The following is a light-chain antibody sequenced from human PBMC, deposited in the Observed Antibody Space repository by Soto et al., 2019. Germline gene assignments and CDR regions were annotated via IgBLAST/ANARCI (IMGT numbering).Light chain of an antibody. Sequence: DVVMTQSPLSLPVILGQPASISCRSSQSLVYRDGNTYLNWFQQRPGQSPRRLIYKVSNRDSGVPDRFSGGGSDTEFTLKITMVEAEDVGIYYCMQGTHWPPTFGQGSKVEIQ. CDR2: KVS. CDR1: QSLVYRDGNTY. V-gene: IGKV2-30*01. J-gene: IGKJ1*01. CDR3: MQGTHWPPT.